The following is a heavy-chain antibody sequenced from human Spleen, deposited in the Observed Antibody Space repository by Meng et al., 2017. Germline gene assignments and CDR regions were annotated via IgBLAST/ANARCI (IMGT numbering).Heavy chain of an antibody. V-gene: IGHV4-34*01. CDR1: GCAFNHYY. D-gene: IGHD4-11*01. CDR2: INHTGSI. Sequence: QTHQVRSRRLKPTETLSLTRVDSGCAFNHYYSISVRPPPRKGLLMIAEINHTGSINYNPSHQNQATRSLDTPQNNLSRKLSSATAADSAVYICARGPTTISHHFDYWGQGTLVTVSS. J-gene: IGHJ4*02. CDR3: ARGPTTISHHFDY.